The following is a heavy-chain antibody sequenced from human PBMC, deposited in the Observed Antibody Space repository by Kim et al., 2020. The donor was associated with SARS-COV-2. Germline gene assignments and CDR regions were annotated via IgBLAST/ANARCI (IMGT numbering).Heavy chain of an antibody. V-gene: IGHV1-46*01. CDR2: T. CDR3: ARPTNGGYFDY. J-gene: IGHJ4*02. D-gene: IGHD1-1*01. Sequence: TSYAQKFQGRVTMTRDTSTSTVYMELSSLRSEDTAVYYCARPTNGGYFDYWGQGTLVTVSS.